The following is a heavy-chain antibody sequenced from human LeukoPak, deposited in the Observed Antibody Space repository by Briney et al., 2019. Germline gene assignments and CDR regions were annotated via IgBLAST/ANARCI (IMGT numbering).Heavy chain of an antibody. CDR1: GFTFSSYG. D-gene: IGHD3-10*01. Sequence: GGSLRLSRAASGFTFSSYGMHWVRQAPGKGLEWVAFIRYDGSNKYYADSVKGRFTISRDNSKNTLYLQMNSLRAEDTAAYYCAKLWFGELDYYYYYMDVWGKGTTVTVSS. CDR3: AKLWFGELDYYYYYMDV. V-gene: IGHV3-30*02. J-gene: IGHJ6*03. CDR2: IRYDGSNK.